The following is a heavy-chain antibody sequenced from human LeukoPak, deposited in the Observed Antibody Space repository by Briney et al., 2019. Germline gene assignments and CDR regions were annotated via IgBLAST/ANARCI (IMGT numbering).Heavy chain of an antibody. Sequence: SETLSLTCTVSGGSISSYYWSWIRQPPGKGLEWIGYIYYSGSTNYNPSLKSRVTISVDTSKNQFSLKLSSVTAADTAVYYCARVRTGRDGYNPLDYWGQGTLVTVSS. J-gene: IGHJ4*02. D-gene: IGHD5-24*01. CDR3: ARVRTGRDGYNPLDY. V-gene: IGHV4-59*08. CDR1: GGSISSYY. CDR2: IYYSGST.